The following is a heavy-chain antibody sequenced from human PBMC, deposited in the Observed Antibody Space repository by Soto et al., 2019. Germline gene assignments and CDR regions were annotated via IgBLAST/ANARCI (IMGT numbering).Heavy chain of an antibody. Sequence: ASVKVSCKASGFSFTGYYIHWLRQAPGQGLEWMGWINAHSGGTEYAQKFQGRVTLTRDTSIATDYLTLTSLTSDDTALYYCAKDLTRQLAYWLDPWGQGTQVTVSS. D-gene: IGHD3-16*01. CDR3: AKDLTRQLAYWLDP. CDR2: INAHSGGT. V-gene: IGHV1-2*02. J-gene: IGHJ5*02. CDR1: GFSFTGYY.